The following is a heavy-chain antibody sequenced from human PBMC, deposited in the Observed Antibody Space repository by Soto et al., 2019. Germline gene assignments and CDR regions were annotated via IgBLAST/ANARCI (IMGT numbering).Heavy chain of an antibody. J-gene: IGHJ6*02. CDR3: ARDDCSSTGCYYYYYGMDV. V-gene: IGHV3-7*03. CDR2: IKQDGSEK. D-gene: IGHD2-2*01. Sequence: PGGSLRLSCAASGFTFSSYWMSWVRQAPGKGLEWVANIKQDGSEKYYVDSVKGRFTISRDNAKNSLYLQMNSLRAEDTAVYYCARDDCSSTGCYYYYYGMDVWGQGTTVTVSS. CDR1: GFTFSSYW.